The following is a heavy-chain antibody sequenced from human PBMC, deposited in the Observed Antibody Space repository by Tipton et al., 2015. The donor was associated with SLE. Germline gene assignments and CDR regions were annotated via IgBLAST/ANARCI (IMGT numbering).Heavy chain of an antibody. V-gene: IGHV4-39*01. CDR3: ARKVFSGSKRGAFDI. Sequence: GLVKPSETLSLTCTVSGGSISSSSYYWGWIRQPPGKGLEWIGSIYYSGSTYYNPSLKSRVTISVDTSKNQFSLKLSSVTAADTAVYYCARKVFSGSKRGAFDIWGQGTMVTVSS. J-gene: IGHJ3*02. CDR2: IYYSGST. CDR1: GGSISSSSYY. D-gene: IGHD1-26*01.